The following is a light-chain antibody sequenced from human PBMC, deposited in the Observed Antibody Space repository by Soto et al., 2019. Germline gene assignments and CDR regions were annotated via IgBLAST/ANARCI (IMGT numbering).Light chain of an antibody. V-gene: IGKV3-20*01. CDR3: QQYGSL. J-gene: IGKJ4*01. CDR1: QSVSSSY. CDR2: GAS. Sequence: EIVLTQSPGTLSLSPGERATLSCRASQSVSSSYLAWYQQKPGQAPRLLSYGASSRATGIPDRFSGSGSGTDFTLTISRLEPEDFAVYYCQQYGSLFGGGTKVEIK.